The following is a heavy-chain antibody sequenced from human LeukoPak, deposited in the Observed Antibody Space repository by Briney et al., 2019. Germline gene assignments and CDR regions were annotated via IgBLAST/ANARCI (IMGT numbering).Heavy chain of an antibody. CDR1: GYTFTSYG. Sequence: ASVTVSCKASGYTFTSYGISWVRQAPGQGLEWMGWISAYNGNTNYAQKLQGRVTMTTDTSTSTAYMELRSLRSDNTAVYYCARDAGYSYGYPNWFDPWGQGTLVTVSS. D-gene: IGHD5-18*01. CDR3: ARDAGYSYGYPNWFDP. V-gene: IGHV1-18*01. CDR2: ISAYNGNT. J-gene: IGHJ5*02.